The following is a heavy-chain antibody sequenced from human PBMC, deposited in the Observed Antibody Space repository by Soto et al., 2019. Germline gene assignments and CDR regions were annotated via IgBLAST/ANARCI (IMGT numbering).Heavy chain of an antibody. J-gene: IGHJ4*02. CDR3: ARGRYGDY. D-gene: IGHD1-1*01. CDR2: ISAHNDNT. V-gene: IGHV1-18*01. Sequence: QVHLVQSGAEVKKPGASVKVSCKCSGYTFTSYGITWVRQAPGQGLEWMGWISAHNDNTDYAQKLQGRVTVTRDTSTSTAYLELRRLRSVDTAVYDCARGRYGDYWGQGALVTVSS. CDR1: GYTFTSYG.